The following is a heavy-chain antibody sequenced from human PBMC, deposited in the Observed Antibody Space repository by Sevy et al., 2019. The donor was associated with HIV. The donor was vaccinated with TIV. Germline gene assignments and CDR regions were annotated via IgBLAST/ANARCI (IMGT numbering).Heavy chain of an antibody. V-gene: IGHV3-23*01. CDR3: AKDGHYYDSSGDYLNYFAY. D-gene: IGHD3-22*01. CDR1: GFTFTSYA. J-gene: IGHJ4*02. Sequence: GGSLRLSCAASGFTFTSYAMSWVRQAPGKGLEWVSAISGSARSTYYADSVKGGFTISRDNSKNTLYLLMNSLRAEDTAVYYCAKDGHYYDSSGDYLNYFAYWGQGTLVTVSS. CDR2: ISGSARST.